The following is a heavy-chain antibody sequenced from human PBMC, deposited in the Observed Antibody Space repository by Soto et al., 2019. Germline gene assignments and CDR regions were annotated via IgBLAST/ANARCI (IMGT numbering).Heavy chain of an antibody. Sequence: GGSLRLSCAASGFTFSDYYMSWIRQAPGKGLEWVSSISSSSSFTNYADSVKGRFTISRDNAKNSLYLQMNSLRAEDTAVYYCARGNALIDYWGQGTLVTVSS. J-gene: IGHJ4*02. CDR1: GFTFSDYY. CDR3: ARGNALIDY. CDR2: ISSSSSFT. V-gene: IGHV3-11*06.